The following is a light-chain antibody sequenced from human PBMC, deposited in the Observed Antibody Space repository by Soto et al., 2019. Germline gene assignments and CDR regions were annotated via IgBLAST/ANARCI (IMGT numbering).Light chain of an antibody. CDR2: DVS. Sequence: QSALTRAASVSGSPGQSITISCVGTSGDIGDYNYVSWYQQHPGKVPKVIIYDVSNRPSGVSYRFSGTKSGNTASLTVSGLQAEDEADYYCCSYTRSGTLIFGTGTKVTVL. CDR1: SGDIGDYNY. V-gene: IGLV2-14*01. CDR3: CSYTRSGTLI. J-gene: IGLJ1*01.